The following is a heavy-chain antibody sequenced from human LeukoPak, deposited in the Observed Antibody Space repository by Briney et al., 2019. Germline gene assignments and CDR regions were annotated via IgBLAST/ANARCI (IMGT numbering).Heavy chain of an antibody. V-gene: IGHV3-30*02. Sequence: GGSLRLSCAASGFTFSSYGMHWVRQAPGKGREWVAFIRYDGSNKYYADSVKGRFTISRDNSKNTLYLQMNSLRAEDTAVYYCAKDATIDSSGYYDYSGQGTLVTVSS. J-gene: IGHJ4*02. CDR3: AKDATIDSSGYYDY. D-gene: IGHD3-22*01. CDR1: GFTFSSYG. CDR2: IRYDGSNK.